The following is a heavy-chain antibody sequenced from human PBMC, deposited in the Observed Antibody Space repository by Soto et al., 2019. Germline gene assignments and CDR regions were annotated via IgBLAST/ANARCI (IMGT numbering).Heavy chain of an antibody. V-gene: IGHV3-23*01. CDR3: AKGTALYCSGGSCYSYYFDY. CDR2: ISDNGGTT. Sequence: EVQLLESGGGLVQPGGSLRLSCAASGFTFSNYAMSWVRQAPGKGLEWVSVISDNGGTTYYADSVKGRFTISRDNSKNTPYLQMNSLRAEDTAVYYCAKGTALYCSGGSCYSYYFDYWGQGTLVTVSS. D-gene: IGHD2-15*01. CDR1: GFTFSNYA. J-gene: IGHJ4*02.